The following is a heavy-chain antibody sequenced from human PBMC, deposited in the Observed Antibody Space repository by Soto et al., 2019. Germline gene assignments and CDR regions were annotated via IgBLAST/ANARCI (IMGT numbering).Heavy chain of an antibody. J-gene: IGHJ6*02. CDR3: ARSLGLDYYYGMDV. CDR1: GGTFSTYA. D-gene: IGHD1-1*01. CDR2: IIPIFGTA. V-gene: IGHV1-69*12. Sequence: QVQLVQSGAEVKKPGSSVMVSCKASGGTFSTYAISWVRQAPGQGLEWMGGIIPIFGTASYAQKFQGRVTITADESTSPACMEVRRLTSEDTAVYYWARSLGLDYYYGMDVWGQGTTVTVSS.